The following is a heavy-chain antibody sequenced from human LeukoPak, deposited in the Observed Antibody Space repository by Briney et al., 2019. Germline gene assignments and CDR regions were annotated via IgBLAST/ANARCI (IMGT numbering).Heavy chain of an antibody. J-gene: IGHJ4*02. CDR2: IHYDGNT. CDR1: GGSISSSSYS. D-gene: IGHD3-10*01. Sequence: PSETLSLTCTVSGGSISSSSYSWTWIRQPPGKGLEWIGSIHYDGNTYYKPSLRSRVTISVDKSKNQFSLKLSSVTAADTAVYYCARGPYSGMVRGVLTQGGLFDYWGQGTLVTVSS. V-gene: IGHV4-39*07. CDR3: ARGPYSGMVRGVLTQGGLFDY.